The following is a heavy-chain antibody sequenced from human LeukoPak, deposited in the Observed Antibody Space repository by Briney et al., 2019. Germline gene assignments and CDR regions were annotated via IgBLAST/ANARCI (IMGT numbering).Heavy chain of an antibody. CDR1: GFTFSSYA. Sequence: GGSLRLSCAASGFTFSSYAMSWVRQAPGKGLEWVSAISGSGGSTYYADSVKGRFTISRDNSKNTLYLQMNSLRAEDTAVYYCAKDFYDSSGYIHYLDYWGQGTLVTVSS. CDR3: AKDFYDSSGYIHYLDY. V-gene: IGHV3-23*01. CDR2: ISGSGGST. J-gene: IGHJ4*02. D-gene: IGHD3-22*01.